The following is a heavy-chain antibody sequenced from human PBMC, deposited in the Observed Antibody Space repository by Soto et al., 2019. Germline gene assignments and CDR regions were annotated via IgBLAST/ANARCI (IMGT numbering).Heavy chain of an antibody. CDR1: GFTFSDYY. D-gene: IGHD3-3*01. Sequence: GGSLRLSCAASGFTFSDYYMSWIRQAPGKGLEWVSYISSSGSTIYYADSVKGRFTISRDNAKNSLYLQMNSLRAEDTAVYYCASGTIFGVVIVSNPNAFDIWGQGTMVTVSS. CDR2: ISSSGSTI. CDR3: ASGTIFGVVIVSNPNAFDI. J-gene: IGHJ3*02. V-gene: IGHV3-11*01.